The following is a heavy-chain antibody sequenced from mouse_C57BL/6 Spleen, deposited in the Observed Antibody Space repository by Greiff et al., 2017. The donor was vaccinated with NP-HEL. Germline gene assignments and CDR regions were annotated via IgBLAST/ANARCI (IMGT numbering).Heavy chain of an antibody. CDR3: TRGNYGSSYDYFDD. CDR2: ISSGGDYF. Sequence: EVQLVESGEGLVKPGGSLKLSCAASGFTFSSYAMSWVRQTPEKRLEWVAYISSGGDYFYYADTVTGRFTISRDNARNTLYLQMSSLKSEDTAMYDCTRGNYGSSYDYFDDWGQGTTLTVSS. V-gene: IGHV5-9-1*02. J-gene: IGHJ2*01. CDR1: GFTFSSYA. D-gene: IGHD1-1*01.